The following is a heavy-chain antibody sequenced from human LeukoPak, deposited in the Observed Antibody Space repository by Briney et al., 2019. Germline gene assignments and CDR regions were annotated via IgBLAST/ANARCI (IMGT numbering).Heavy chain of an antibody. CDR1: GFTFSSHA. J-gene: IGHJ4*02. Sequence: PGGSLRLSCAASGFTFSSHAISWVRQAPGKGLEWVANIKQDGSEKYYVDSVKGRFTISRDNAKNSLYLQMNSLRAEDTAVYYCARDRVQIDYWGQGTMVTVSS. V-gene: IGHV3-7*01. CDR3: ARDRVQIDY. CDR2: IKQDGSEK.